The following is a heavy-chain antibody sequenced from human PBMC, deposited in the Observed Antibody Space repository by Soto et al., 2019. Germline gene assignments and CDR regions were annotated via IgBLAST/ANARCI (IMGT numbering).Heavy chain of an antibody. CDR3: ASVPIWCGSSSCYTEGFDS. V-gene: IGHV3-23*01. CDR1: GFVFSDYA. Sequence: GGSLRLSCVASGFVFSDYAMSWVRQAPGKGLEWVSAISAGGSDTYYTDSVKGRFTVSRVNSESTLYLQMNTLRAEDTAIYYCASVPIWCGSSSCYTEGFDSWGQGTLVTVSS. D-gene: IGHD2-2*01. CDR2: ISAGGSDT. J-gene: IGHJ4*02.